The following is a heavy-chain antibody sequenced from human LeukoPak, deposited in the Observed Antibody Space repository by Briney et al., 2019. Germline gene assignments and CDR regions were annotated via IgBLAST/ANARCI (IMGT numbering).Heavy chain of an antibody. J-gene: IGHJ4*02. D-gene: IGHD3-22*01. CDR3: AKAYYYDSSGYHHFDY. CDR2: ISGSGGST. V-gene: IGHV3-23*01. Sequence: GGSLRLSCAASGFTFSSYAMSWVRQAPGKGLEWVSAISGSGGSTYYADSVKGRFTISRDNSKNTLYLQMNSLRAEDTAVYYCAKAYYYDSSGYHHFDYWGQGTLVTVSS. CDR1: GFTFSSYA.